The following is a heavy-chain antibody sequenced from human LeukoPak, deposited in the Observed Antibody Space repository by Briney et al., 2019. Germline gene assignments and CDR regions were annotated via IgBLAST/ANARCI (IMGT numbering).Heavy chain of an antibody. V-gene: IGHV3-48*02. CDR3: ASLYCSGGSCYSPNY. J-gene: IGHJ4*02. CDR2: ISSSSSTI. D-gene: IGHD2-15*01. Sequence: GGSLRLSCAASGFTFRIYNMNWVRQAPGKGLEWVSYISSSSSTIYYADSVKGRFTISRDNAKNSLYLQMNSLRDEDTAVYYCASLYCSGGSCYSPNYWGQGTLVTVSS. CDR1: GFTFRIYN.